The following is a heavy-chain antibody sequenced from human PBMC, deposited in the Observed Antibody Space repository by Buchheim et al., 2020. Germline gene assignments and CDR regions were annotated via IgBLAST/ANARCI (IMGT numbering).Heavy chain of an antibody. J-gene: IGHJ4*02. D-gene: IGHD2-21*01. CDR1: GFTFRSYA. Sequence: EVQLLESGGGLIQPGGSLRLSCAASGFTFRSYAMYWVRQAPGKGLEWVSRITGSGDRTYYADSVKGRFTISRDNSKNTLSLQMNGLRAEDTAIYYCAKVDCGSGVCKLIDFWGQGTL. CDR3: AKVDCGSGVCKLIDF. CDR2: ITGSGDRT. V-gene: IGHV3-23*01.